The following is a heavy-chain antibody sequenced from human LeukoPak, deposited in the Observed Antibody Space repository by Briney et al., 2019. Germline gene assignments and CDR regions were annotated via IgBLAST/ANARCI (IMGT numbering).Heavy chain of an antibody. CDR3: AREQGYSSGWYPNSFDY. CDR2: ITSSSSTI. V-gene: IGHV3-48*02. D-gene: IGHD6-19*01. CDR1: GFTVSSYA. Sequence: GGSLRLSCAASGFTVSSYAMNWVRQAPGKGLEWVSYITSSSSTIYYADSVKGRFAISRDNAKNSLYLQMNSLRDDDTAVYYCAREQGYSSGWYPNSFDYWGQGALVTVSS. J-gene: IGHJ4*02.